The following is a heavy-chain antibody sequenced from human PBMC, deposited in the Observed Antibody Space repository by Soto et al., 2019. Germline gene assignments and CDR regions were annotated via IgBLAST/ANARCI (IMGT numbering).Heavy chain of an antibody. D-gene: IGHD2-15*01. CDR3: ARYCSGGSCSRYNWFDP. CDR2: IYPGDSNT. J-gene: IGHJ5*02. Sequence: PGASLKISCKGPGYRFTTYWIGWLRQMPGKGLEWMGIIYPGDSNTIYSPSFQGQVTISADKSISTAYLHWSSLKASDAAMYFCARYCSGGSCSRYNWFDPWGQGTLVTVSS. CDR1: GYRFTTYW. V-gene: IGHV5-51*01.